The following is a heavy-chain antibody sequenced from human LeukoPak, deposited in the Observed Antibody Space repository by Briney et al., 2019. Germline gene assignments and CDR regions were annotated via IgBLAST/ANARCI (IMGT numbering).Heavy chain of an antibody. CDR1: LVTFTGYT. V-gene: IGHV3-15*01. CDR2: IKSKTDGGTT. J-gene: IGHJ4*02. Sequence: GGSLRLSCAPSLVTFTGYTMSCGCEGPGERLEWGGRIKSKTDGGTTDYAAPVEGRFTMSREDSKNTFYLQMTGLTTQRTALVYCTPASDYGDYNFDYWGQAALVTVCS. D-gene: IGHD4-17*01. CDR3: TPASDYGDYNFDY.